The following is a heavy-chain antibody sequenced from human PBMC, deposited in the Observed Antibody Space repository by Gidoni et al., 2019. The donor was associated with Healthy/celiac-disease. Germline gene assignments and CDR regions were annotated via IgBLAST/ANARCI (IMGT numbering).Heavy chain of an antibody. Sequence: QVQLVESGGGVVQPGRSLRLSCAASGFTFSSYGMHGVRQAPGKGLEWVAVIWYDVSNKYYADSLKGRFTISRDNSKNTLYLQMNSLRAEDTAVYYCARDPFDVVVVISASQDGYYYYGMDVWGQGTTVTVSS. J-gene: IGHJ6*02. D-gene: IGHD2-21*01. CDR1: GFTFSSYG. V-gene: IGHV3-33*01. CDR2: IWYDVSNK. CDR3: ARDPFDVVVVISASQDGYYYYGMDV.